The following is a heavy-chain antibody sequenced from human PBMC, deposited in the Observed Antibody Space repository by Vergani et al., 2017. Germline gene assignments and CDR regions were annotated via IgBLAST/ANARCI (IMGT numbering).Heavy chain of an antibody. Sequence: EVQLVESGGGLVQPGRSLSLSCAASGFTFDDYAMHWVRQAPGKGLEWVSGITLNSGTIGYADSVKGRVTISRDNANNSLYLQMNSLRTEDTALYYCTKDIRRFYSSSSGGFDYWGQGTLVTVSS. J-gene: IGHJ4*02. D-gene: IGHD6-6*01. V-gene: IGHV3-9*01. CDR2: ITLNSGTI. CDR3: TKDIRRFYSSSSGGFDY. CDR1: GFTFDDYA.